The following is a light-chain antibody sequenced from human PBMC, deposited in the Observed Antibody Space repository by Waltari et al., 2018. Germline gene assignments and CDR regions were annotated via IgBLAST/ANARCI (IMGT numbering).Light chain of an antibody. CDR1: QTVLYRDNNKNY. Sequence: DIVMTQSPDSLAVSLGERATINCKSSQTVLYRDNNKNYLTWYQQKPGQPPKLLFSWASIRYSGVPDRLSASGSGTDFTLTISSLQAEDVAVYYCHQHYTTPWTFGQGTKVEIK. CDR3: HQHYTTPWT. J-gene: IGKJ1*01. V-gene: IGKV4-1*01. CDR2: WAS.